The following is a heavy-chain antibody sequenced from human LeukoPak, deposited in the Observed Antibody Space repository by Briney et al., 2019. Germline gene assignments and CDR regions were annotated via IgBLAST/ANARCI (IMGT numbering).Heavy chain of an antibody. D-gene: IGHD3-9*01. Sequence: PSETLSLTCAVFGGSISSSASYWGWIRQPPGKGLEWIGRIFYSGSTYHNPSLKSRVTISVHTSNIQFSLRLSSVTAADTAMYYCARGGRYYYILTGYYPGGSPTRYFDYWGQGTLVTVSS. V-gene: IGHV4-39*01. CDR3: ARGGRYYYILTGYYPGGSPTRYFDY. CDR1: GGSISSSASY. CDR2: IFYSGST. J-gene: IGHJ4*02.